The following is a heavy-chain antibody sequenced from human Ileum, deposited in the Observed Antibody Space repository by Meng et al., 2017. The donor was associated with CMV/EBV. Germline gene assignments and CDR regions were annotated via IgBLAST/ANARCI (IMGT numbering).Heavy chain of an antibody. Sequence: GESLMTSCVASGFTLSGSAIHWVRQAPGKGLEWIWLFRPGSAAGFTGSLKGRFTISRDNSTDTAYLQMNSLTTEDTAVYYCVRRDEIKKANAFDIWGQGTLVTVSS. V-gene: IGHV3-73*01. CDR1: GFTLSGSA. CDR3: VRRDEIKKANAFDI. CDR2: FRPGSAA. J-gene: IGHJ3*02.